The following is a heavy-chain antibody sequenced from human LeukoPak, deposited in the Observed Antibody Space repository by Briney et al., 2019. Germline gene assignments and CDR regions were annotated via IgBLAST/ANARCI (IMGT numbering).Heavy chain of an antibody. V-gene: IGHV4-4*08. CDR3: ARYGGSGWVIDN. D-gene: IGHD6-19*01. J-gene: IGHJ4*02. CDR1: GGSISSYY. CDR2: IYQTGAT. Sequence: PSETLCLTCTASGGSISSYYLTWIRQPPGKGLEWIGYIYQTGATRYNPSLMSRVSISVDTSKTQLSLKLTSVTAADTAVYYCARYGGSGWVIDNWGQGTLVTVSS.